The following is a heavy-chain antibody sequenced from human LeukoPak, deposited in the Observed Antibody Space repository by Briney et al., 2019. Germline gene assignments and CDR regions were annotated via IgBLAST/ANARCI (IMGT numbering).Heavy chain of an antibody. J-gene: IGHJ4*02. Sequence: SETLSLTCTVSGGSISSSSYYWSWIRQHPGKGLEWIGYIYYSGSTYYHPSLKSRVTISVDTSKNQFSLKLSSVTAADTAVYYCARDSAPGYYYDGGYFDYWGQGTLVTVSS. CDR3: ARDSAPGYYYDGGYFDY. V-gene: IGHV4-31*03. CDR2: IYYSGST. CDR1: GGSISSSSYY. D-gene: IGHD3-22*01.